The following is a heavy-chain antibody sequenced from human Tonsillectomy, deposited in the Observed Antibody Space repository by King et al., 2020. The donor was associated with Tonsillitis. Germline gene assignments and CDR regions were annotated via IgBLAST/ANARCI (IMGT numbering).Heavy chain of an antibody. CDR3: ARVITGTTSVFDY. Sequence: VQLVESGGGLVQPGGSLRLSCAASGFTFSSYWLSWFRQAPGKGREWWANIKQGGSEMFYLDSVKGRFTISRDNAKNSLYLQITSLRAEDTALYYCARVITGTTSVFDYWGQGTLVTVSS. CDR2: IKQGGSEM. D-gene: IGHD1-7*01. CDR1: GFTFSSYW. J-gene: IGHJ4*02. V-gene: IGHV3-7*03.